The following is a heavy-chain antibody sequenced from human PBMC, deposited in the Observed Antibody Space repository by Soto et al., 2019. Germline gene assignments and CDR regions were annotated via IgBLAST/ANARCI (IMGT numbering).Heavy chain of an antibody. Sequence: QVQLQQWGAGLLKPSETLSLTCAVYGGSFSGYYWSWIRQPPGKGLEWIGEINHSGSTNYNPSLKSRVTISVDTSKNQFSLKLSSVTAADTAVYYCARRRRYCSSTSCYLGMDVWGQGTTVTVSS. D-gene: IGHD2-2*01. V-gene: IGHV4-34*01. CDR1: GGSFSGYY. J-gene: IGHJ6*02. CDR2: INHSGST. CDR3: ARRRRYCSSTSCYLGMDV.